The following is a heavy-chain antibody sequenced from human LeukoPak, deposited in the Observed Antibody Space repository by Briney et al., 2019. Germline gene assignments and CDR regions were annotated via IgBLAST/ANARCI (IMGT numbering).Heavy chain of an antibody. CDR3: ASPRYSGFLNLDY. Sequence: ASVKVSCKASGGTFSSYAISWVRQAPGQGLEWMGGIIPIFGTANYAQKFQGRVTITADESTSTAYMELSSLRSEDTAVYYCASPRYSGFLNLDYWGQGTLVTVSS. J-gene: IGHJ4*02. D-gene: IGHD5-12*01. CDR2: IIPIFGTA. CDR1: GGTFSSYA. V-gene: IGHV1-69*13.